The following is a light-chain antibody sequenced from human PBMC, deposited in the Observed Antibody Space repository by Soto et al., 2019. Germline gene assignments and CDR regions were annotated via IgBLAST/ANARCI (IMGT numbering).Light chain of an antibody. CDR2: DVS. CDR1: SSDVGGYNY. J-gene: IGLJ1*01. V-gene: IGLV2-14*01. CDR3: SSYTSSSTLPYV. Sequence: LTQPASVSGSPGQSITISCTGTSSDVGGYNYVSWYQQHPGKAPKLMIYDVSNRPSGVSNRFSGSKSGNTASLTISWLHAEVEADYYCSSYTSSSTLPYVFGTGTKVTVL.